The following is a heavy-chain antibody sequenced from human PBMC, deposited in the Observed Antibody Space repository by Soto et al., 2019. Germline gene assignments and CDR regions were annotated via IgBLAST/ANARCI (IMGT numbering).Heavy chain of an antibody. D-gene: IGHD6-19*01. CDR2: SSASGGST. Sequence: EVQLLESGGGLVQPGGSLRLSCAASGFSFATYGMSWVRQAPGKGLEWVSGSSASGGSTYYADSVKGRFTISRDNSKNTLYLQMNTLRAEDTAVYYCAKDRKSGSGWYWDYWGQGTLVTVSS. V-gene: IGHV3-23*01. CDR1: GFSFATYG. CDR3: AKDRKSGSGWYWDY. J-gene: IGHJ4*02.